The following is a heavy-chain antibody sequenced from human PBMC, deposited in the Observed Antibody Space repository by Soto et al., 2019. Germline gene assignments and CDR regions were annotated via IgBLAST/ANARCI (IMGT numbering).Heavy chain of an antibody. V-gene: IGHV4-38-2*01. Sequence: SEALSVTCAFSVYFISIGYYWGWIRQPPVKGLEWIGSMFHSGSTHYNPSLKSRVTISVDTSKNHFSLRLSSVTASDTAVYYCARGHIVVVQTVGWFGPWGQGTLVTVSS. CDR3: ARGHIVVVQTVGWFGP. J-gene: IGHJ5*02. D-gene: IGHD2-2*01. CDR1: VYFISIGYY. CDR2: MFHSGST.